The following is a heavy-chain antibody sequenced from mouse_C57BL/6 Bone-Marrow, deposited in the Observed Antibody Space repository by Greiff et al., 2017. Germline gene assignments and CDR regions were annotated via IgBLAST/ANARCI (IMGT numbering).Heavy chain of an antibody. Sequence: EVKLLASGTVLARPGASVKMSCKPSGYTFTSYWLHWVKQRPGQGLEWIGAISPGNSDTSYNQKFKSKATLTVDKPSSTAYMQLSSLTSEDSAVYYCARGGCVRPFDYWGQGTTLTVSS. J-gene: IGHJ2*01. D-gene: IGHD2-14*01. CDR2: ISPGNSDT. CDR1: GYTFTSYW. V-gene: IGHV1-5*01. CDR3: ARGGCVRPFDY.